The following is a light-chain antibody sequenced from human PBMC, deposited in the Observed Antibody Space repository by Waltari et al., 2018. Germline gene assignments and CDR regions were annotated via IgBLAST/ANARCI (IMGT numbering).Light chain of an antibody. J-gene: IGKJ3*01. CDR1: QSILYSSNNKNY. Sequence: DIVMTQSPDSLAVSLGERATINCKSSQSILYSSNNKNYLAWYQQKPGQPPKLLIYWASTRESGVPERFSGSGSGTDFTLTISSLQAEDVAVYYCQHYYSIPRTFGPGTKVDIK. V-gene: IGKV4-1*01. CDR2: WAS. CDR3: QHYYSIPRT.